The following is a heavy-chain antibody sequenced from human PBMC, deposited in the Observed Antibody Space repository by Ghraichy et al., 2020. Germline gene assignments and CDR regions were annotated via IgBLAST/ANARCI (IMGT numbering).Heavy chain of an antibody. J-gene: IGHJ4*02. D-gene: IGHD3-16*01. V-gene: IGHV1-18*01. Sequence: ASVKVSCKASGYTFYSYGISWVRQAPGQGLEWLGWINIYKGSTDYAQKFQGRVTMTTDTSTSTAYMELRSLTSDDTAVYFCARERGNYAYFDSWGQGTQVTVSS. CDR1: GYTFYSYG. CDR2: INIYKGST. CDR3: ARERGNYAYFDS.